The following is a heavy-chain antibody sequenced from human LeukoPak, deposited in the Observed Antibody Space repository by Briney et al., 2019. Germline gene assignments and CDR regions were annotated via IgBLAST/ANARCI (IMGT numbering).Heavy chain of an antibody. V-gene: IGHV1-8*01. J-gene: IGHJ5*02. CDR3: ARDRTYDFWSGYYTGENWFDP. CDR2: MNPNSGNT. Sequence: ASVKVSCKASGYTFTSYDLNWLRQATGQGLEWMGCMNPNSGNTGYAQKFQGRVTMTRNTSISTAYMELSSLRSEDTAVYYCARDRTYDFWSGYYTGENWFDPWGQGTLVTVSS. D-gene: IGHD3-3*01. CDR1: GYTFTSYD.